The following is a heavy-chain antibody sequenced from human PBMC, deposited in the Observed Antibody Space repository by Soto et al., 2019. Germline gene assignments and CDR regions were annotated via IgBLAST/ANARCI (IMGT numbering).Heavy chain of an antibody. V-gene: IGHV3-23*01. Sequence: GGSLRLSCAAAGFTFSTYTMSWVRQAPGKGPEWVAGFYGGGSTSTFYADSVKGRFTISRDNSKNMLFLQMSSLRAEDTAVYFCTKDRHPDGIWSFDCWAREPWSPSPQ. CDR3: TKDRHPDGIWSFDC. CDR2: FYGGGSTST. CDR1: GFTFSTYT. D-gene: IGHD3-3*01. J-gene: IGHJ4*02.